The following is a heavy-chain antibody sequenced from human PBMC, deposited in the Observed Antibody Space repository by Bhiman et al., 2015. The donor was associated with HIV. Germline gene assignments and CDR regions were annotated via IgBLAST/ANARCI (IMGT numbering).Heavy chain of an antibody. J-gene: IGHJ6*02. Sequence: QVQLVESGGGVVQPGRSLRLSCAASGFTFSNYPMYWVRQAPGKGLEWVALISYDGNNKEYADSVKGRFTISRDNSNNTLYLQMNSLRAEDTAVYYCARDRVFGVVIYYYYYGMDVWGQGP. D-gene: IGHD3-3*01. V-gene: IGHV3-30-3*01. CDR1: GFTFSNYP. CDR3: ARDRVFGVVIYYYYYGMDV. CDR2: ISYDGNNK.